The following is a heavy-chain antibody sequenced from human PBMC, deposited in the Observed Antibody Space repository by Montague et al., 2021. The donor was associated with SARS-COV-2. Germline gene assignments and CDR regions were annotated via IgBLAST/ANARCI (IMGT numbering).Heavy chain of an antibody. D-gene: IGHD1-26*01. CDR1: GFTFSSYE. J-gene: IGHJ4*02. V-gene: IGHV3-48*03. CDR2: ITSSGTTI. CDR3: ARAVGSYYGY. Sequence: SLILSCAASGFTFSSYEMNWVRQAPGKGLEWISYITSSGTTIYYXDSVKGRFTISRDNAKNSLYLQMNSLRAEDTAVYYCARAVGSYYGYWGQGTLVTVSS.